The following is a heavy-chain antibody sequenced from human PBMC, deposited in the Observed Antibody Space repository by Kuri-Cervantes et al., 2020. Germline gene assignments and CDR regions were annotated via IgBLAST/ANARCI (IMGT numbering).Heavy chain of an antibody. V-gene: IGHV3-30-3*01. Sequence: GESLKSSCVASGFTFSSYAMHWVRQAPGTGLEWGAVISYDGSNKYYADSVKGRFTISRDNSKNTLYLQMNSLRAEDTAVYYCARISSFRNYDILTGPDWFDPWGQGTLVTVSS. D-gene: IGHD3-9*01. CDR1: GFTFSSYA. J-gene: IGHJ5*02. CDR2: ISYDGSNK. CDR3: ARISSFRNYDILTGPDWFDP.